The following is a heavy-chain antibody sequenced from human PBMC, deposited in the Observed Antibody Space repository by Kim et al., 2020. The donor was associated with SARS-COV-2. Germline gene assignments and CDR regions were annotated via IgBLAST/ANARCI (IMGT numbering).Heavy chain of an antibody. CDR1: GGTFSSYA. CDR3: ARVVTIFGGHYYYMDV. CDR2: IIPILGIA. V-gene: IGHV1-69*04. D-gene: IGHD3-3*01. Sequence: SVKVSCKASGGTFSSYAISWVRQAPGQGLEWMGRIIPILGIANYAQKFQGRVTITADKSTSTAYMELSSLRSEDTAVYYCARVVTIFGGHYYYMDVWGKGTTVTVSS. J-gene: IGHJ6*03.